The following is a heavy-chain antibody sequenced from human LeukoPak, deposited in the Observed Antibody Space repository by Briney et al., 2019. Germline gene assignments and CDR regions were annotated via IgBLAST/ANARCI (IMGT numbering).Heavy chain of an antibody. V-gene: IGHV1-18*01. Sequence: ASVKVSCKASGYTFTSYGISWVRQAPGQGLEWTGWISAYNGNTNYAQKLQGRVTMTTDTSTSTAYMELRSLRSDDTAVYYCARDRAPYSGSPFDYWGRGTLVTVSS. D-gene: IGHD1-26*01. CDR2: ISAYNGNT. J-gene: IGHJ4*02. CDR1: GYTFTSYG. CDR3: ARDRAPYSGSPFDY.